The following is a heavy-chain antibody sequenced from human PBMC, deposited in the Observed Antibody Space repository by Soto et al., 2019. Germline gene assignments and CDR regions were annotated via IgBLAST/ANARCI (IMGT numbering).Heavy chain of an antibody. J-gene: IGHJ4*02. D-gene: IGHD6-19*01. CDR1: GFTFSIYA. Sequence: PGGSLRLSCAASGFTFSIYAMSWVLQAPWKGLEWVSSISGSGNDTYFAESVKGRFTISRHKSKNTLYLQMNSLRAEDTAVYYCAKVPYSSGVAAEFDYWGQGTLVTVSS. V-gene: IGHV3-23*01. CDR2: ISGSGNDT. CDR3: AKVPYSSGVAAEFDY.